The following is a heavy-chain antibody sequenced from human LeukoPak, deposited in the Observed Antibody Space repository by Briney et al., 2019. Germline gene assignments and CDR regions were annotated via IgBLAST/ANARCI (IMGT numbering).Heavy chain of an antibody. Sequence: SETLSLTCTVSGGSISSSSYYWGWIRQPPGKGLEWIGSIYYSGSTYYNPSLKSRVTISVDTSKNQFYLKLSSVTAADTAVYYCARHTQQWLVKGVFDYWGQGTLVTVSS. CDR3: ARHTQQWLVKGVFDY. D-gene: IGHD6-19*01. CDR1: GGSISSSSYY. V-gene: IGHV4-39*01. J-gene: IGHJ4*02. CDR2: IYYSGST.